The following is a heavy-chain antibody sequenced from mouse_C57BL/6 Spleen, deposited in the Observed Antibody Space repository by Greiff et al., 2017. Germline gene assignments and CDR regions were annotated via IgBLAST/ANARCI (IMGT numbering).Heavy chain of an antibody. CDR1: GFTFSSYT. CDR3: ARHGRNYYSNRYAMDY. CDR2: ISGGGGNT. Sequence: EVMLVESGGGLVKPGGSLKLSCAASGFTFSSYTMSWVRQTPEKRLEWVATISGGGGNTYYPDSVKGRFTISRDNAKNTLYLHMSSLRSEDTALYYGARHGRNYYSNRYAMDYWGQGTSVTVSS. J-gene: IGHJ4*01. D-gene: IGHD2-5*01. V-gene: IGHV5-9*01.